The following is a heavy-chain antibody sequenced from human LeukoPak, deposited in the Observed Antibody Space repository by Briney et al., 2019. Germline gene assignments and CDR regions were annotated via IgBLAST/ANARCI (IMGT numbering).Heavy chain of an antibody. Sequence: GGSPRLSCAASGFTFSSYWMSWVRQAPGKGLEWVANIKQDGSEKYYVDSVKGRFTISRDNAKNSLYLQMNSLRAEDTAVYYCARDQLGNSGSYYSYWGQGTLVTVSS. CDR1: GFTFSSYW. CDR2: IKQDGSEK. V-gene: IGHV3-7*01. CDR3: ARDQLGNSGSYYSY. J-gene: IGHJ4*02. D-gene: IGHD1-26*01.